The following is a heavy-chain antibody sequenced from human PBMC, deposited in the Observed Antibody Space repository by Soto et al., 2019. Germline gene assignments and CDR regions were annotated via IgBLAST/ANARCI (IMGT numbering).Heavy chain of an antibody. CDR2: IIPIFGTA. J-gene: IGHJ4*02. Sequence: SVKVSCKASGGTFSSYAISWVRQAPGQGLEWMGGIIPIFGTANYAQKFQGRFTISRDNSMNTLYLQMNSLRVEDTAVYYCARAPTTVTTLDYWGQGTQVTAPQ. D-gene: IGHD4-17*01. V-gene: IGHV1-69*05. CDR1: GGTFSSYA. CDR3: ARAPTTVTTLDY.